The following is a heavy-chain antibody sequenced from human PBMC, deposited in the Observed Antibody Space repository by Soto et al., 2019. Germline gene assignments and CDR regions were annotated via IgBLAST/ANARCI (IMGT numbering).Heavy chain of an antibody. CDR2: ISAYNGNT. CDR1: GYTFTSYG. Sequence: ASVKVSCKASGYTFTSYGISWVRQAPGQGLEWMGWISAYNGNTNYAQKLQGRVTMTTDTSTSTAYMELRSLRSDDTAVYYCARVGYREYYDFRSGPFGYGMDVWGQGTTVTVSS. V-gene: IGHV1-18*01. D-gene: IGHD3-3*01. CDR3: ARVGYREYYDFRSGPFGYGMDV. J-gene: IGHJ6*02.